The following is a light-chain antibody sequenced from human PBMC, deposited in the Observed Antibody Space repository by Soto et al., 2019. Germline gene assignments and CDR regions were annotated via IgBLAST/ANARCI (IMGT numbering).Light chain of an antibody. J-gene: IGKJ5*01. CDR1: QSVSSSY. V-gene: IGKV3-20*01. CDR2: GAS. Sequence: EIVLTQSPGTLSLSAGERATLSCRASQSVSSSYLGWYQQKPGQAPRLLIYGASSRATGIPDRFSSSGSGTDFTLTISRLEPEDFAVYYCQQYGSSPLITFGQGTRLEIK. CDR3: QQYGSSPLIT.